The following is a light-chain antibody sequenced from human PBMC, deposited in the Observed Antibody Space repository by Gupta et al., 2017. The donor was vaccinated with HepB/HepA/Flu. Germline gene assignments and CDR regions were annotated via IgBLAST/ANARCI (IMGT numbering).Light chain of an antibody. CDR1: SSNIGNNY. CDR2: DNS. V-gene: IGLV1-51*01. J-gene: IGLJ3*02. CDR3: ATWDSSLSVWV. Sequence: QSVLTQPPSVSAAPGQKVTISCSGSSSNIGNNYISWYQQLPGTAPKLLIYDNSKRPSGIPDRFSGSKSGTSATLGSTRLQTGDEADYYCATWDSSLSVWVFGGGTKLTVL.